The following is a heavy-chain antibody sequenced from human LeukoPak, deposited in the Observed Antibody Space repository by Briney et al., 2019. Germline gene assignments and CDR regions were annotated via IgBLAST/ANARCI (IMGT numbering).Heavy chain of an antibody. D-gene: IGHD3-22*01. Sequence: SETLSLTCTVSGGSISSYYWSWIRQPAGKGLEWIGRISSSGSTNYNPSLKSRVTISVDMSKNQFSLKLSSVTAADTAVYFCARGPYSYDSSGAFDIWGQGTMVTVSS. J-gene: IGHJ3*02. CDR2: ISSSGST. V-gene: IGHV4-4*07. CDR1: GGSISSYY. CDR3: ARGPYSYDSSGAFDI.